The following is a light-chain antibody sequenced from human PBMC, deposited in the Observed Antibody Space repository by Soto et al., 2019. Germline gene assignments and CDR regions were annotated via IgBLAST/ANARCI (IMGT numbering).Light chain of an antibody. V-gene: IGKV1-39*01. Sequence: DIQMTQSPSSLSASVGDRVTITCRASPSISNYLNWYQQKPGKAPKLLMYAASSLQSGVPSRFGGSRSGTDFTLTISSLQPEDFATYYCQQSYSTPRTFGQGTKVEIK. CDR1: PSISNY. J-gene: IGKJ1*01. CDR3: QQSYSTPRT. CDR2: AAS.